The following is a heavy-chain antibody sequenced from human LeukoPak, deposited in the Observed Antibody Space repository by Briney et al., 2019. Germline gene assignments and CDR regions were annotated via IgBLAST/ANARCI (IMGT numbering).Heavy chain of an antibody. J-gene: IGHJ4*02. CDR3: AREGSSSRSPEVY. V-gene: IGHV1-18*04. D-gene: IGHD6-13*01. CDR2: ISGYNGDT. Sequence: GASVKVSCKASGYTFTGYYMHWVRQAPGQGLEWMGWISGYNGDTNYAQKFQGRVTMTTDTSTSTAYMELGSLSSDDTAVYYCAREGSSSRSPEVYWGQGTLVTVSS. CDR1: GYTFTGYY.